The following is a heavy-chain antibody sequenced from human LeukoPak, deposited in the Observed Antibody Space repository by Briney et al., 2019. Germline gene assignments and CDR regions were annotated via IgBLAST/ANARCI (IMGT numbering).Heavy chain of an antibody. D-gene: IGHD5-18*01. CDR3: ARGYSYGSYYFDN. V-gene: IGHV4-59*01. CDR1: GGSISSYY. Sequence: SETLSLTCTVSGGSISSYYWSWIRQPPGKGLEWIGYIYYSGNTNYNPSLKSRVTISVDTSKNQFSLELSSVTAADTAIYYCARGYSYGSYYFDNWGQGTLVTVSS. J-gene: IGHJ4*02. CDR2: IYYSGNT.